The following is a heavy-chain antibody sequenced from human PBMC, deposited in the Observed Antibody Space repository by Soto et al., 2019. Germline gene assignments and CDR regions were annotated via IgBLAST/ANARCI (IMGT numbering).Heavy chain of an antibody. CDR2: IYWDDDK. CDR3: AHRPRWDLRGGWFDP. Sequence: QITLKESGPTLVKPTQTLTLTCTFSGFSLSTSGVGVGWIRQPPGKALEWLALIYWDDDKPYSPSLKSRLTTPNNTTKNQLGLTLTNMDPLDTATYNWAHRPRWDLRGGWFDPWGQGTLLTVS. J-gene: IGHJ5*02. CDR1: GFSLSTSGVG. D-gene: IGHD1-26*01. V-gene: IGHV2-5*02.